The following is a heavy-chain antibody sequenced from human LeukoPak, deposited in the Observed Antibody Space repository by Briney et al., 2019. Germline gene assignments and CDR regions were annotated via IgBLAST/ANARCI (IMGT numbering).Heavy chain of an antibody. V-gene: IGHV3-11*01. CDR3: ARVNGNYDSSGTFDY. CDR1: GFTFSDYY. D-gene: IGHD3-22*01. J-gene: IGHJ4*02. Sequence: GGSLRPSCAASGFTFSDYYMSWIRQAPGKGLGWVSYISSSGSTIYYADSVKGRFAISRDNAKNSLYLQMNSLRAEDTAVYYCARVNGNYDSSGTFDYWGQGTLVTVSS. CDR2: ISSSGSTI.